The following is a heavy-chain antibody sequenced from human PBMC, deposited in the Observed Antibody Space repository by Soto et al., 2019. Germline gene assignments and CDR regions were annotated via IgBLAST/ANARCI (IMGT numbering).Heavy chain of an antibody. V-gene: IGHV3-23*01. CDR2: ISGSGDTT. D-gene: IGHD6-19*01. CDR3: AKTVPGTKY. CDR1: GFTFSSYA. J-gene: IGHJ4*02. Sequence: WGSLRLSCAASGFTFSSYAMSWVRQAPGKGLEWVSGISGSGDTTFYADSVKGRFTISRDNSKNTLYLQMNSLGAEDTAVYYCAKTVPGTKYWGQGTLVTVSS.